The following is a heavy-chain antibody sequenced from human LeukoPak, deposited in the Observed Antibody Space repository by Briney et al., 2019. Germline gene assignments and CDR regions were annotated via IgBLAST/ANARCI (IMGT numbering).Heavy chain of an antibody. D-gene: IGHD3-10*01. Sequence: GASVKVSCKASGYTFTSYGISWVRQAPGQGLEWMGWINPNSGGTNYAQKFQGWVTMTRDTSISTAYMELSRLRSDDTAVYYCARDYRMVRGAIRYYYYGMDVWGQGTTVTVSS. V-gene: IGHV1-2*04. CDR1: GYTFTSYG. CDR2: INPNSGGT. J-gene: IGHJ6*02. CDR3: ARDYRMVRGAIRYYYYGMDV.